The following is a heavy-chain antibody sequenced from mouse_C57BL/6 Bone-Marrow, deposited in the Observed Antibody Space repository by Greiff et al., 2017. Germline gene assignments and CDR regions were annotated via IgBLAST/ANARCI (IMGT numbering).Heavy chain of an antibody. CDR2: IYPGSGST. D-gene: IGHD2-1*01. CDR3: ARGYYGKLNIDY. V-gene: IGHV1-55*01. J-gene: IGHJ2*01. Sequence: QVQLQQPGAELVKPGASVKMSCKASGYTFTSYWITWVKQRPGQGLEWIGDIYPGSGSTNYNEKFKSKATLTVDTSSSTAYVQLSSLTSEDAAVYCYARGYYGKLNIDYWGQGTTLTVSS. CDR1: GYTFTSYW.